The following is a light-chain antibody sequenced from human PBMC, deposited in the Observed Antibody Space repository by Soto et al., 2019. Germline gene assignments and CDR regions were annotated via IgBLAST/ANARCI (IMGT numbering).Light chain of an antibody. J-gene: IGLJ3*02. V-gene: IGLV2-23*02. Sequence: QSALTQPASVSGSPGQSITISCTGTSSDVGSNNLVSWYQQHPGKAPKLMIYDVTKRPSGISNRFAGSKSDNTASLTISGLQAEDEADYYCCSYGAANPVVFGAGTKLTVL. CDR3: CSYGAANPVV. CDR1: SSDVGSNNL. CDR2: DVT.